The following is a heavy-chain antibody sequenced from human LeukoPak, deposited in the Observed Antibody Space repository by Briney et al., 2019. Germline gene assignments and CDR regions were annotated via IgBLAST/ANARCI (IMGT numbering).Heavy chain of an antibody. V-gene: IGHV3-23*01. D-gene: IGHD5-12*01. CDR2: IIGSGDST. J-gene: IGHJ3*02. CDR1: GFPFSTHA. Sequence: TGGSRKFSVAASGFPFSTHAMSGFRQPPGKGRNWSSFIIGSGDSTYYADSVKGRFTISRDNSKNTLYLQMNTLRAEDTAVYYCAKSGSHSGYDKAYDAFDIWGQGTMVTVSS. CDR3: AKSGSHSGYDKAYDAFDI.